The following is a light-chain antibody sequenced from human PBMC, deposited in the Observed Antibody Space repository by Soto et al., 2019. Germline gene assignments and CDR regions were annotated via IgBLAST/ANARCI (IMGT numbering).Light chain of an antibody. J-gene: IGKJ1*01. CDR2: DAS. Sequence: EFVLTQSPGTLSLSPGERATLSCRASQTVRNNYLAWYQQKPGQAPRLLIYDASSRATGIPDRFSGSGSGTDFTLTITRLEPEDFALYYCQQYGHSPRTFGQGTKVDIK. CDR1: QTVRNNY. V-gene: IGKV3-20*01. CDR3: QQYGHSPRT.